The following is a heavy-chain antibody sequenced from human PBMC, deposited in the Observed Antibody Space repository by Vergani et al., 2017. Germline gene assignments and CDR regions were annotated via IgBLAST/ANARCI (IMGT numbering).Heavy chain of an antibody. CDR1: GFTFSSYA. J-gene: IGHJ4*02. CDR3: ARDRNDGGSYSGLFDY. CDR2: ISYDGSNK. Sequence: QVQLVESGGGVVQPGRSLRLSCAASGFTFSSYAMLWVRQAPGKGLEWVAVISYDGSNKYYADSVKGRFTISRDNSKNTLYLQMNSLRAEDTAVYYCARDRNDGGSYSGLFDYWGQGTLVTVSS. D-gene: IGHD1-26*01. V-gene: IGHV3-30-3*01.